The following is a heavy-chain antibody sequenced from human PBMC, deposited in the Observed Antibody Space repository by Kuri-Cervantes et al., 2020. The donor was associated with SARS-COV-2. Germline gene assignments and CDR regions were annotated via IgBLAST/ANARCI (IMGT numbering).Heavy chain of an antibody. CDR2: ISAYNGNT. J-gene: IGHJ3*01. CDR3: AIIPCRGGLTC. V-gene: IGHV1-18*04. D-gene: IGHD3-16*01. Sequence: ASVKVSCKGSGYSFTSYWISWVRQAPGQGLEWMGWISAYNGNTNYAQKLQGRVTMTTDTSTSTAYMELRSLRSDDTAVYYCAIIPCRGGLTCWGQGTRVTVSS. CDR1: GYSFTSYW.